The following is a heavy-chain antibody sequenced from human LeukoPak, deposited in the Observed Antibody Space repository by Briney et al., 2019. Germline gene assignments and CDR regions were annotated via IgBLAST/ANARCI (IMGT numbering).Heavy chain of an antibody. V-gene: IGHV1-69*06. D-gene: IGHD3-3*01. CDR1: GGTFSSYA. Sequence: GASVKVSCKASGGTFSSYAISWVRQAPGQGLEWMGGIIPIFGTANYAQKFQGRVTMTEDTSTDTAYMELSSLRSEDTAVYYCATEGRRDDFWSGSPTYYYYMDVWGKGTTVTVSS. CDR2: IIPIFGTA. CDR3: ATEGRRDDFWSGSPTYYYYMDV. J-gene: IGHJ6*03.